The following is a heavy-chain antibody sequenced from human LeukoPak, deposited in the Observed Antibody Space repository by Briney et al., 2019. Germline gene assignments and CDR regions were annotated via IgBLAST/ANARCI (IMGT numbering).Heavy chain of an antibody. CDR1: GGSISSYY. V-gene: IGHV4-59*08. D-gene: IGHD3-9*01. CDR2: IYYSGST. J-gene: IGHJ4*02. CDR3: ARSTGVLRYDY. Sequence: PSETLSPTCTVSGGSISSYYWSWIRQPPGKGLEWIGYIYYSGSTNYNPSLKSRVTISVDTSKNQFSLKLSSVTAADTAVYYCARSTGVLRYDYWGQGTLVTVSS.